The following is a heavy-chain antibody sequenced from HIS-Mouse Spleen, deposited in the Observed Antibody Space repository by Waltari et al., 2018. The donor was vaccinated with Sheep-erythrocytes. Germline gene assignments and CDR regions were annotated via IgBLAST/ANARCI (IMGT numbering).Heavy chain of an antibody. D-gene: IGHD4-17*01. CDR2: IYSGGSK. CDR1: GFTVSSNY. V-gene: IGHV3-53*01. J-gene: IGHJ3*02. Sequence: EVQLVESGGGLIQPGGSLRLSCAASGFTVSSNYMSWVRQAPGKGVGGVSVIYSGGSKYYAGSVKGRFTISRDNSKNTLYLQMNSLRAEDTAVYCCARGHPDYGDYDAFDIWGQGTMVTVSS. CDR3: ARGHPDYGDYDAFDI.